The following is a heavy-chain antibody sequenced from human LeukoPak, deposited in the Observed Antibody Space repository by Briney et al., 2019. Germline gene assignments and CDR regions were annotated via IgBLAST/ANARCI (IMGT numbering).Heavy chain of an antibody. CDR3: ARHTGVWFGEFRNYYYGMDV. D-gene: IGHD3-10*01. CDR2: IYPDDSDT. J-gene: IGHJ6*02. V-gene: IGHV5-51*01. Sequence: GESLKISCKGSGYSFTSYWIGWVRQMPGKGLEWMAIIYPDDSDTRYSPSFQGQVTISADKSISTAYLQWSSLKASDTAMYYCARHTGVWFGEFRNYYYGMDVWGQGTTVTVSS. CDR1: GYSFTSYW.